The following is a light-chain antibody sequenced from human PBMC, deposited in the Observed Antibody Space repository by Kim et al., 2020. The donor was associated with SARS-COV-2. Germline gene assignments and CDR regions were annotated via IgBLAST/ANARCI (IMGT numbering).Light chain of an antibody. J-gene: IGLJ3*02. CDR1: VLSKKF. CDR2: KDS. V-gene: IGLV3-27*01. CDR3: YSAADNNWV. Sequence: SLSPRQTAKITFSGAVLSKKFARWFQQKPGQAPVLVIYKDSERPSGIPERFSGSSSGTSVTLTISGAQVEDEADYYCYSAADNNWVFGGGTKLTVL.